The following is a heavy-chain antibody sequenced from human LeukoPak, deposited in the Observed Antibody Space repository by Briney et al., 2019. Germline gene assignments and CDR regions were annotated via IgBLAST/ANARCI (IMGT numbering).Heavy chain of an antibody. CDR3: AATVVYGGNDY. J-gene: IGHJ4*02. CDR1: GGTFSSYA. V-gene: IGHV1-69*05. Sequence: SVKVSCKASGGTFSSYAISWVRQAPGQGLEWMGRIIPIFGTANYAQKCQGRVTITTDESTSTAYMELSSLRSEDTAVYYCAATVVYGGNDYWGQGTLVTVSS. D-gene: IGHD4/OR15-4a*01. CDR2: IIPIFGTA.